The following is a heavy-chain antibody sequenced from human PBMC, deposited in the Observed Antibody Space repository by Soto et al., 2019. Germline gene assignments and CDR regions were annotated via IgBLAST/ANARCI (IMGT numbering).Heavy chain of an antibody. J-gene: IGHJ4*02. CDR3: ARVTTSYFDY. Sequence: SETLSLTCTVSGGSISSGGYYWSWIRQHPGKGLEWIGYIYYSGSTYYNPSLKSRVTISVDTSKNQFSLKLSSVTAADTAVCYCARVTTSYFDYWGQGPLVTVSS. D-gene: IGHD4-17*01. V-gene: IGHV4-31*03. CDR2: IYYSGST. CDR1: GGSISSGGYY.